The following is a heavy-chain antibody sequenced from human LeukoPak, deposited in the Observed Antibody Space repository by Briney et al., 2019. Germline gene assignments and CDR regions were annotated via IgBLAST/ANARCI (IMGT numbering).Heavy chain of an antibody. Sequence: KPGGSLRLSCAASGFTFSSYSMNWVRQAPGKGLEWVSSISSSSSYIYYADSVKGRFTISGDNAKNSLYLQINSLRAEDTAVYYCASYLNYSYGYDYWGQGTLVTVSS. D-gene: IGHD5-18*01. CDR2: ISSSSSYI. V-gene: IGHV3-21*01. CDR3: ASYLNYSYGYDY. J-gene: IGHJ4*02. CDR1: GFTFSSYS.